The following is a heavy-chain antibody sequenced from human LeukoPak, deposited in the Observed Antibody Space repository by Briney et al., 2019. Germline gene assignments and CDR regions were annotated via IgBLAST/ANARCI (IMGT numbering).Heavy chain of an antibody. J-gene: IGHJ4*02. D-gene: IGHD6-13*01. Sequence: PAGGSLRLSCAASGFTFSSYWMSWVRQAPGKGLEWVANIKQDGSEKYYVDSVKGRFTISRDNAKNSLYLQMNSLRAEDTAVYYCARAGQQLDGDYFDYWGQGTLVTVSS. CDR3: ARAGQQLDGDYFDY. V-gene: IGHV3-7*01. CDR1: GFTFSSYW. CDR2: IKQDGSEK.